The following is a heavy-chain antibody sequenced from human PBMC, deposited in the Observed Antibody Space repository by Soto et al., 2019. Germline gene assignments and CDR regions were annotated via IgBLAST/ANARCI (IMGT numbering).Heavy chain of an antibody. J-gene: IGHJ6*03. Sequence: ASVKVSCKASGYTFTSYDINWVRQATGQGLEWMGWMNPNSGNTGYAQKFQGRVTMTRNTSISTAYMELSSLRSEDTAVYYCARGLAVATYYYYYMDVWGKGTTVTAP. V-gene: IGHV1-8*01. CDR1: GYTFTSYD. CDR3: ARGLAVATYYYYYMDV. CDR2: MNPNSGNT. D-gene: IGHD5-12*01.